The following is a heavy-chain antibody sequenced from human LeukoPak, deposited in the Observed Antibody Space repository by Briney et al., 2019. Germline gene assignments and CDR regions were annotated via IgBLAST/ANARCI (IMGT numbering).Heavy chain of an antibody. D-gene: IGHD6-13*01. J-gene: IGHJ1*01. Sequence: ASVKVSCKTSGGTFSSYSISWVRQAPGQGLEWMGGIIPISGTIKYAQKFQGRVTMTADRSTSTAYMALSSLRSEDTAVYYCATYRSTWSPRFEYFQEWGQGTLVTVSS. CDR2: IIPISGTI. CDR3: ATYRSTWSPRFEYFQE. V-gene: IGHV1-69*06. CDR1: GGTFSSYS.